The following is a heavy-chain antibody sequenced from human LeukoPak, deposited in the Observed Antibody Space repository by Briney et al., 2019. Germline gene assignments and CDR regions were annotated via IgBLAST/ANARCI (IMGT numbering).Heavy chain of an antibody. CDR3: ARDQLLGYYYYYYMDV. Sequence: SETLSLTCAVYGGSFSGYYWSWIRQPPGKGLEWIGEINHSGSTNYNPSLKSRVTISVDTSKNQFSLKLSSVTAADTAVYYCARDQLLGYYYYYYMDVWGKGTTLTVS. J-gene: IGHJ6*03. CDR2: INHSGST. CDR1: GGSFSGYY. V-gene: IGHV4-34*01. D-gene: IGHD2-2*01.